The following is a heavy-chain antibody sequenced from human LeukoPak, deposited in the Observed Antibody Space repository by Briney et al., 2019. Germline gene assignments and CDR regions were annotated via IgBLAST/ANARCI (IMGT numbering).Heavy chain of an antibody. V-gene: IGHV4-34*01. Sequence: ETLSLTCAVYGGSFSGYYWSWIRQPPGKGLEWIGEINHSGSTNYNPSLKSRVTISVDTSKNQFSLKLSSVTAADTAVYYCARARDILTGYAFDIWGQGTMVTVSS. J-gene: IGHJ3*02. D-gene: IGHD3-9*01. CDR2: INHSGST. CDR1: GGSFSGYY. CDR3: ARARDILTGYAFDI.